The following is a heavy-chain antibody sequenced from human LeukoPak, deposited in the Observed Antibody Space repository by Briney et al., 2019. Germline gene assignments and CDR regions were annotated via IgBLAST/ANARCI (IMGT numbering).Heavy chain of an antibody. J-gene: IGHJ5*02. V-gene: IGHV1-24*01. CDR2: FDPEDGET. D-gene: IGHD1-7*01. CDR3: ATGLNWNYNWFDP. CDR1: GYTLTELS. Sequence: ASVKVSCKVSGYTLTELSMHWVRQVPGKGLEWMGGFDPEDGETIYAQKFQGRVTMTEDTSTDTAYMELSSLRSEDTAVYYCATGLNWNYNWFDPWGQGTLATVSS.